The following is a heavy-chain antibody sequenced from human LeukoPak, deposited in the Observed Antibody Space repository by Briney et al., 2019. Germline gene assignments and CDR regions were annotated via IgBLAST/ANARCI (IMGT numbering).Heavy chain of an antibody. D-gene: IGHD1-26*01. CDR3: ARDRNSGSSYENLFVY. J-gene: IGHJ4*02. CDR1: GFTFSPYW. CDR2: INSDGSST. V-gene: IGHV3-74*01. Sequence: PGGSLRLSCAASGFTFSPYWMHWVRQAPGKGLVWVSRINSDGSSTSYADSVKGRFTISRDNAKNTPYLQMNSLRAEDTCAYYCARDRNSGSSYENLFVYWGQGTLLTVSS.